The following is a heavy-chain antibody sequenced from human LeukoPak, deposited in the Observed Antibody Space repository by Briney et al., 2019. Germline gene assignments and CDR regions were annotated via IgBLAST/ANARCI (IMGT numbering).Heavy chain of an antibody. J-gene: IGHJ4*02. V-gene: IGHV3-23*01. D-gene: IGHD5-18*01. CDR3: AKGYSGYSYRYYFDY. CDR1: GFTFSSYA. CDR2: IIGSGGST. Sequence: GGSLRLSCAASGFTFSSYAMSWVRQAPGKGLEWVSAIIGSGGSTNYANSVKGRFTISRDTSKNTLHLQMTSLRAEDTAVYYCAKGYSGYSYRYYFDYWGQGTLVTASS.